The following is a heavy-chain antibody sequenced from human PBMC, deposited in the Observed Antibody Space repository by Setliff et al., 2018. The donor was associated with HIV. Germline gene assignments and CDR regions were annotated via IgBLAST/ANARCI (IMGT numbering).Heavy chain of an antibody. V-gene: IGHV4-59*02. CDR2: LYYSGST. J-gene: IGHJ6*03. CDR1: GGSVSSYH. D-gene: IGHD1-26*01. CDR3: ARAMGANWSYYYYTDV. Sequence: SETLSLTCTVSGGSVSSYHWTWIRQPPGKGLEWIGYLYYSGSTYYNPSLKSRVTISIDTSKKQLSLKLNSVTAADTAVYYCARAMGANWSYYYYTDVWGKGTTVTVSS.